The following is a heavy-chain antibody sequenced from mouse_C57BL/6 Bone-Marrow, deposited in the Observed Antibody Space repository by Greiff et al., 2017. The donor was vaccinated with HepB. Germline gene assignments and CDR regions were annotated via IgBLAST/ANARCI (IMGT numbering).Heavy chain of an antibody. V-gene: IGHV2-6*01. CDR3: ASSYYYGSSYEDY. Sequence: VQRVESGPGLVAPSQSLSITCTVSGFSLTSYGVDWVRQSPGKGLEWLGVIWGVGSTNYNSALKSRLSISKDNSKSQVFLKMNSLQTDDTAMYYCASSYYYGSSYEDYWGQGTSVTVSS. CDR2: IWGVGST. D-gene: IGHD1-1*01. J-gene: IGHJ4*01. CDR1: GFSLTSYG.